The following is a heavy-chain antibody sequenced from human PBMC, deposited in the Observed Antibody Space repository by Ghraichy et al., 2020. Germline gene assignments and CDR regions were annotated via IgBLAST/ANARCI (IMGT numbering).Heavy chain of an antibody. CDR1: GFTFNNFA. CDR2: ISGSGAET. CDR3: AKDRMKMYYDILTANMGAFDI. V-gene: IGHV3-23*01. Sequence: GGSLRLSCAASGFTFNNFAMAWVRQAPGKGLEWVSCISGSGAETKYADSVKGRFTISRDNSKKTLYVQMNSLTAEDTAVYYCAKDRMKMYYDILTANMGAFDIWGQGTMVTVSS. J-gene: IGHJ3*02. D-gene: IGHD3-9*01.